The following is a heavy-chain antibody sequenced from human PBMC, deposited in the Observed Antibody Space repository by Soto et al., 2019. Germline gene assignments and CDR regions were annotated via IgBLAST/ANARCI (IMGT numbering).Heavy chain of an antibody. V-gene: IGHV4-39*01. CDR1: GGSVRTSSYY. CDR3: ARVAHWNYCFPNY. Sequence: QLQLQESGPGLVRPSETLSLTCTVSGGSVRTSSYYWGWIRQSPGKGLEWIGSVYYDGSSYYNPSLRGRVTISVDTSKNQFSLKLISVAAADTAVYYCARVAHWNYCFPNYWGQGTLVTVSS. CDR2: VYYDGSS. D-gene: IGHD1-7*01. J-gene: IGHJ4*02.